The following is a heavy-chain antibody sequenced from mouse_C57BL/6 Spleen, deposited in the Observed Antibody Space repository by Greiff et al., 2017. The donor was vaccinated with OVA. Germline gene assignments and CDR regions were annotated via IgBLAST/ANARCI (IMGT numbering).Heavy chain of an antibody. Sequence: DVQLQESGPGLAKPSQTLSLTCSVTGYSITSDYWNWIRKFPGNNLEYMGYISYSGSTYYNPSLKSRISITRDTSKSQYYLQLNSVTTEDTATYYCARCPRTAQAYFDYWGQGTTLTVSS. J-gene: IGHJ2*01. CDR2: ISYSGST. CDR1: GYSITSDY. D-gene: IGHD3-2*02. V-gene: IGHV3-8*01. CDR3: ARCPRTAQAYFDY.